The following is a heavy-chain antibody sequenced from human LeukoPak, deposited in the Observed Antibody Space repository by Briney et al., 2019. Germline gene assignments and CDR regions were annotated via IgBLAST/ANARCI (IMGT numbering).Heavy chain of an antibody. CDR3: ARGVTIRNDY. CDR2: INPNTGGT. V-gene: IGHV1-2*02. D-gene: IGHD3-3*01. Sequence: AAVKVSCKASGYTFTGYFMHWVRPAPGQGREWMGWINPNTGGTKYEQKFQGRVTMTKDTSITTAYMEWSRLRSDDTAVYYCARGVTIRNDYWGQGTLVTVSS. CDR1: GYTFTGYF. J-gene: IGHJ4*02.